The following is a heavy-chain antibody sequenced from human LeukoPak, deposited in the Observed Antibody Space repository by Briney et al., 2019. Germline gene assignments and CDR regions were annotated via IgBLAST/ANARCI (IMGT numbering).Heavy chain of an antibody. CDR1: GGSFSGYY. V-gene: IGHV4-34*01. Sequence: PSETLSLTCAVYGGSFSGYYWSWIRQPPGKGLEWIGEINHSGSTNYNPSLKSRVTISVDTSKNQFSLKLSSVTAADTAVYYCARDVVNWFDPWGQGTLVTVSS. D-gene: IGHD2-15*01. J-gene: IGHJ5*02. CDR2: INHSGST. CDR3: ARDVVNWFDP.